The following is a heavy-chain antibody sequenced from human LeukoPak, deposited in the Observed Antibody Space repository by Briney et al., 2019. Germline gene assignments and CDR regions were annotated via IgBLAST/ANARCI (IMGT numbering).Heavy chain of an antibody. Sequence: SETLSLTCTVSGGSISSGSYYWSWIRQPAGKGLEWIGRIYTSGSTNYNPSLKSRVTISVDTSKNQFSLKLSSVTAADTAVNYCARGAGVIVVVPAASDGFDPWGQGTLVTVSS. D-gene: IGHD2-2*01. J-gene: IGHJ5*02. CDR2: IYTSGST. CDR1: GGSISSGSYY. CDR3: ARGAGVIVVVPAASDGFDP. V-gene: IGHV4-61*02.